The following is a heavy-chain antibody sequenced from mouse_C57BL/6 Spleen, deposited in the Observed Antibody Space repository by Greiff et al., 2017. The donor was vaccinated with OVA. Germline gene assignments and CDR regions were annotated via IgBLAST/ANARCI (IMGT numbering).Heavy chain of an antibody. V-gene: IGHV1-55*01. CDR1: GYTFTSYW. Sequence: VKLVESGAELVKPGASVKMSCKASGYTFTSYWITWVKQRPGQGLEWIGDIYPGSGSTNYNEKFKSKATLTVDTSSSTAYMQLSSLTSEDSAVYYCARRRWDPHFDYWGQGTTLTVSS. J-gene: IGHJ2*01. CDR2: IYPGSGST. CDR3: ARRRWDPHFDY. D-gene: IGHD4-1*01.